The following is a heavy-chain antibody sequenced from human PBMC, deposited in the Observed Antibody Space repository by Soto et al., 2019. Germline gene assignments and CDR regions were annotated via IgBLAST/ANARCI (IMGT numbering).Heavy chain of an antibody. CDR2: IYYSGST. CDR3: ASIPSAGSGRVNYYYGMDV. D-gene: IGHD1-1*01. J-gene: IGHJ6*02. Sequence: PSETLSLTCTVSGGSISSSSYYWGWIRQPPGKGLEWIGSIYYSGSTYYNPSLKSRVTISVDTSKNQFSLKLSSVTAADTAVYYCASIPSAGSGRVNYYYGMDVWGQGTTVTVSS. CDR1: GGSISSSSYY. V-gene: IGHV4-39*01.